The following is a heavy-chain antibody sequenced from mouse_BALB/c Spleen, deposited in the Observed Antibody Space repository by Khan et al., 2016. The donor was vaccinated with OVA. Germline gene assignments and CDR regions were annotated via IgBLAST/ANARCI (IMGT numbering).Heavy chain of an antibody. Sequence: VQLQQSGPDLVKPGASVKMSCKASGYSFTNYYVNWVKQSHGKSLECIGRVNPNTGNTNYNQKFKGKAILIVDTSSSTAYMELRGLTSEDSAVYYCARGDDFFAYWGQGTLVTVSA. CDR3: ARGDDFFAY. CDR1: GYSFTNYY. V-gene: IGHV1-26*01. J-gene: IGHJ3*01. D-gene: IGHD2-12*01. CDR2: VNPNTGNT.